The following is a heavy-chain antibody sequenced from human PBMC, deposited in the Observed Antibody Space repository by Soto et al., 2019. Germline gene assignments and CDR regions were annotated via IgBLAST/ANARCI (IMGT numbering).Heavy chain of an antibody. V-gene: IGHV5-51*01. CDR3: ARRSRGYDLNY. CDR1: GYSFTSYW. Sequence: GGSLRLSCKGSGYSFTSYWIGWVRQMPGKGLEWMGIIYPGDSDTRYSPSFQGQVTISADKSISTAYLQWSSLKASDTAMYYCARRSRGYDLNYWGQGTLVTVSS. CDR2: IYPGDSDT. J-gene: IGHJ4*02. D-gene: IGHD5-12*01.